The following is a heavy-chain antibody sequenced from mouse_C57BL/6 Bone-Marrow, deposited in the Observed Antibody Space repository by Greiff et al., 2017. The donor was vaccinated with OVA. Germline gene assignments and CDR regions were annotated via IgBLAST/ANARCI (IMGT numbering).Heavy chain of an antibody. V-gene: IGHV1-26*01. Sequence: VQLQQSGPELVKPGASVKISCKASGYTFTDYYMNWVKQSHGKSLEWIGDINPNNGGTSYNQKFKGKAILTADKSSSTAYMELRSLTSEDSAVYYCTRGGKGFAYWGQGTLVTVSA. CDR3: TRGGKGFAY. J-gene: IGHJ3*01. CDR1: GYTFTDYY. CDR2: INPNNGGT.